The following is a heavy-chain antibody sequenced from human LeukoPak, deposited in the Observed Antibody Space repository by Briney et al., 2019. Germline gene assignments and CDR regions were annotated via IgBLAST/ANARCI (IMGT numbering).Heavy chain of an antibody. CDR2: IYRDGST. V-gene: IGHV3-53*01. CDR3: AKVYGWYGEGYFDY. D-gene: IGHD3-10*01. J-gene: IGHJ4*02. Sequence: GGSLRLSCEASGFTVSSNYMSWVRQAPGKGLEWVSVIYRDGSTYYADSVKGRFTISRDGSRNTLYLQMNSLRAEDTAVYYCAKVYGWYGEGYFDYWGQGTLVTVSS. CDR1: GFTVSSNY.